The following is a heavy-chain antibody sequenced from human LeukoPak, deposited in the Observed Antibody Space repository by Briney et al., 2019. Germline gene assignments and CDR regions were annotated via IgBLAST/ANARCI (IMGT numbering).Heavy chain of an antibody. V-gene: IGHV4-39*01. CDR1: GGSISSSSYY. D-gene: IGHD3-3*01. J-gene: IGHJ5*02. CDR3: ARQAHFWIASHWFDP. CDR2: IYYSGST. Sequence: SETLSLTXTVSGGSISSSSYYWGWIRQPPGEGLEWIGGIYYSGSTYYNPSLKSRVTISVDTSKNQFSLKLSSVTAADTAVYYCARQAHFWIASHWFDPWGQGTLVTVSS.